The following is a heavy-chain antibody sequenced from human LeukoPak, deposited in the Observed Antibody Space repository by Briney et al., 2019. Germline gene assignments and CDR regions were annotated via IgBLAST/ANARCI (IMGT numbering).Heavy chain of an antibody. CDR3: AKAPVGYYYDSSGERYFDY. CDR2: ISGSGGST. CDR1: GFTFSSYA. Sequence: GGSLRLSCAASGFTFSSYAMSWVRKAPGKGLEWVSAISGSGGSTYNADSVKGRFTIPRDNSKNTLYLQMNSLRAEDTAVYYCAKAPVGYYYDSSGERYFDYWGQGTLVTVSS. V-gene: IGHV3-23*01. J-gene: IGHJ4*02. D-gene: IGHD3-22*01.